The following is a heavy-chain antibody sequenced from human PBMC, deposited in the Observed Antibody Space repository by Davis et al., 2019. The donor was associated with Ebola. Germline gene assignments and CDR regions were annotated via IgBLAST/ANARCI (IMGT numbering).Heavy chain of an antibody. Sequence: ASVKVSCKASGYTFTSYYMHWVRQAPGQGLEWMGWINPNCGGTNYAQKFQGWVTMTRDTSISTAYMELSRLRSDDTAVYYCARDHSNYARDNWFDPWGQGTLVTVSS. J-gene: IGHJ5*02. CDR1: GYTFTSYY. V-gene: IGHV1-2*04. D-gene: IGHD4-11*01. CDR3: ARDHSNYARDNWFDP. CDR2: INPNCGGT.